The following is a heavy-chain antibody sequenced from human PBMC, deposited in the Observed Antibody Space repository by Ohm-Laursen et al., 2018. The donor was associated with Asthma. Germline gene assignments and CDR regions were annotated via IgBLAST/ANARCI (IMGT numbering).Heavy chain of an antibody. V-gene: IGHV3-30*03. CDR1: GFTFSTYS. J-gene: IGHJ4*02. CDR3: ARDVMEWYLPAFDF. D-gene: IGHD3-3*01. Sequence: SLRLSCAASGFTFSTYSMNWVRQAPGKGLEWVAVGGSYYDGGLKYYADSVNGRFTVSRDDSKNTLYLQMNSLRPDDTAVYYCARDVMEWYLPAFDFWGQGTLVTVSS. CDR2: GGSYYDGGLK.